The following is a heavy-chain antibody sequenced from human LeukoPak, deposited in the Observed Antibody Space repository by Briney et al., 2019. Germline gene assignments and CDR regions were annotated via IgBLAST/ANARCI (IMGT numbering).Heavy chain of an antibody. CDR1: GFTFSNYW. J-gene: IGHJ4*02. V-gene: IGHV3-7*01. CDR2: IKQDGSGR. Sequence: GGSLRLSCATSGFTFSNYWMSWVRQAPGKALEWVANIKQDGSGRYYVDSVKGRFTISRDNAKNSLYLQMNSLRAEDTAVYYCARYGGSYYFDNWGQGTLVTVSS. CDR3: ARYGGSYYFDN. D-gene: IGHD1-26*01.